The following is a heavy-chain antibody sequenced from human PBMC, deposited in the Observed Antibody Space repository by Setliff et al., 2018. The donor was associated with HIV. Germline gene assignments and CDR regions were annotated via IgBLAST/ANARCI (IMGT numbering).Heavy chain of an antibody. J-gene: IGHJ6*02. D-gene: IGHD3-22*01. CDR2: TYYGGSTDYS. CDR3: ARDFRYDTSGSLTGYGLDV. Sequence: LSLTCTVSGVSITSYYWSWVRQIPGKGLEWIGNTYYGGSTDYSKYNPSVKSRATISVDIYRKQLSLNLRSVTAANTAVYYCARDFRYDTSGSLTGYGLDVWGQGTTVTVSS. CDR1: GVSITSYY. V-gene: IGHV4-59*01.